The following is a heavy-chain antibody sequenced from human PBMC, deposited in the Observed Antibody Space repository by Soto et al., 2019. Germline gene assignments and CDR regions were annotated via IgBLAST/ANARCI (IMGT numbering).Heavy chain of an antibody. J-gene: IGHJ5*02. CDR3: ACRPPVTIFGVVTGDWFDP. CDR2: IIPIFGTA. V-gene: IGHV1-69*06. CDR1: GGTFSSYA. Sequence: QVQLVQSGAEVKKPGSSVKVSCKASGGTFSSYAISWVRQAPGQGLEWMGGIIPIFGTANYAQKFQGRVTITADKSTSTAYMELSSLRSEDTAVYYSACRPPVTIFGVVTGDWFDPWGQGTLVTVSS. D-gene: IGHD3-3*01.